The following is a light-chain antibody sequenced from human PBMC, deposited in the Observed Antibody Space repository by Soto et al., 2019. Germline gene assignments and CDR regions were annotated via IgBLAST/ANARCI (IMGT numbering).Light chain of an antibody. CDR3: QQYATFPRT. CDR2: RAS. CDR1: KSISRW. V-gene: IGKV1-5*03. Sequence: DIRMTQSPAALSASVGDRITITCRASKSISRWLAWYQQKPGKAPNLLMYRASTFESGVPSRFSGSRSGTEFTLTISSLQPDDFATYRCQQYATFPRTVGQGTKVDSK. J-gene: IGKJ1*01.